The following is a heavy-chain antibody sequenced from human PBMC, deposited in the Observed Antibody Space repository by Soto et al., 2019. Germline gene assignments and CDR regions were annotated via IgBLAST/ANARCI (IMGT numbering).Heavy chain of an antibody. V-gene: IGHV3-20*04. CDR2: INWNGGRT. CDR3: ARGVYQLRWAHSLSFDY. CDR1: GFTFDDYG. D-gene: IGHD2-2*01. J-gene: IGHJ4*02. Sequence: EVQLVESGGGVVRPGGSLRLSCAASGFTFDDYGMSWVRQAPGKGLEWVSGINWNGGRTGYADSVKGRFTISRDNAKNSLYLQMNSLRDEDTALYYCARGVYQLRWAHSLSFDYWGQGTLVTVSS.